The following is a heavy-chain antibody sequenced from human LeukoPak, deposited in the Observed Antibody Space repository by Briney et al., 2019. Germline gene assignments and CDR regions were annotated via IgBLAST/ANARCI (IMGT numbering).Heavy chain of an antibody. CDR2: IYYSGST. CDR3: ARGTVDYGDPFDY. D-gene: IGHD4-17*01. Sequence: SETLSLTCTVSGGSISSYYWSWIRQPPGKGLEWIGYIYYSGSTNYNPSLKSRVTISVDTSKNQFSLKLSSVTAADTAVYYCARGTVDYGDPFDYWCQGTLVTVSS. J-gene: IGHJ4*02. CDR1: GGSISSYY. V-gene: IGHV4-59*08.